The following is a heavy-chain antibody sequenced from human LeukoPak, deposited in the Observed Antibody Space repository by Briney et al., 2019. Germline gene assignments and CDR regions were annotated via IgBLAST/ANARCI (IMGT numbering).Heavy chain of an antibody. CDR3: ATLDIVVVVAATRMDV. CDR1: GGTFSSYA. D-gene: IGHD2-15*01. Sequence: GASVKVSCKASGGTFSSYAISWVRQAPGQGLEWMGRINPILGIANYAQKFQGRVTITADKSTSTAYMELSSLRSEDTAVYYCATLDIVVVVAATRMDVWAKGPRSPSP. V-gene: IGHV1-69*04. J-gene: IGHJ6*02. CDR2: INPILGIA.